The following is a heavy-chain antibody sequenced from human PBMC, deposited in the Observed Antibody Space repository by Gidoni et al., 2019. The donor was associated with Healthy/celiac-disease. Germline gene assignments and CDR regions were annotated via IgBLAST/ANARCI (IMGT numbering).Heavy chain of an antibody. D-gene: IGHD3-22*01. CDR1: GYTFTSYG. CDR3: ARVEDYYDSSGYVVGAFDI. CDR2: ISAYNGNT. Sequence: QVQLVQSGAEVKKPGASVKVSCKASGYTFTSYGISWVRQAPGQGLEWMGWISAYNGNTNYAQKLQGRVTMTTDTSTSTAYMELRSLRSDDTAVYYCARVEDYYDSSGYVVGAFDIWGQGTMVTVSS. V-gene: IGHV1-18*01. J-gene: IGHJ3*02.